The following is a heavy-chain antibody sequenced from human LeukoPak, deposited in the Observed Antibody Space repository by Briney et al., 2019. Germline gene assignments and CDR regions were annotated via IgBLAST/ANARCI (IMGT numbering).Heavy chain of an antibody. D-gene: IGHD1-14*01. CDR1: AASIISHY. CDR3: SRAGTGFNIPGAY. V-gene: IGHV4-59*11. Sequence: PSETLPQTCSVCAASIISHYWSGIGQPPPKKRERIGYIHYSRSTNCTPSLKSRVTISLDTSKNQFSLKLTSVTAADTAVYYCSRAGTGFNIPGAYWGQGTLVTVSS. CDR2: IHYSRST. J-gene: IGHJ4*02.